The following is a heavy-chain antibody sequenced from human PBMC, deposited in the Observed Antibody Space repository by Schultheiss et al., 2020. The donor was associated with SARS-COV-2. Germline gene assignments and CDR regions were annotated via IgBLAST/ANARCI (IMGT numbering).Heavy chain of an antibody. D-gene: IGHD6-13*01. CDR3: ARGYSSSSYGMDV. Sequence: GSLRLSCAASGFTFSSYAMHWVRQAPGKGLEWIGYIYYSGSTNYNPSLKSRVTISVGTSKNQFSLKLSSVTAADTAVYYCARGYSSSSYGMDVWGQGTTVTVSS. CDR1: GFTFSSYA. CDR2: IYYSGST. V-gene: IGHV4-59*12. J-gene: IGHJ6*02.